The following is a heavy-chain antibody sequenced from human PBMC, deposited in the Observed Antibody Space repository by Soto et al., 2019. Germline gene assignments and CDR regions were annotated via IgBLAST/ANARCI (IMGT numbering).Heavy chain of an antibody. V-gene: IGHV1-69*13. J-gene: IGHJ4*02. CDR1: GGTFSTFG. CDR2: IIPFFGTA. D-gene: IGHD3-16*01. CDR3: ARSAPMDAGDKYYYDF. Sequence: SVKVSCKASGGTFSTFGISWVRQAPGQGLEWMGGIIPFFGTAKYSQKFEDRISITADESTNTVYMDLRSLTSEDTAIYYCARSAPMDAGDKYYYDFWGQGALVTVSS.